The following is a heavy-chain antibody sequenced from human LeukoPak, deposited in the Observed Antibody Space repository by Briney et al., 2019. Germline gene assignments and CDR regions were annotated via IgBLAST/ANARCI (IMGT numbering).Heavy chain of an antibody. CDR1: GYTFTDSY. V-gene: IGHV1-46*01. Sequence: ASVKVSCKASGYTFTDSYIHWVRQAPGQGLEWMGIINPSGGSTSYAQKFQGRVTMTRDTSTSTVYMELSSLRSEDTAVYYCARVLGGPMIVVVDYWGQGTLVTVSS. J-gene: IGHJ4*02. D-gene: IGHD3-22*01. CDR2: INPSGGST. CDR3: ARVLGGPMIVVVDY.